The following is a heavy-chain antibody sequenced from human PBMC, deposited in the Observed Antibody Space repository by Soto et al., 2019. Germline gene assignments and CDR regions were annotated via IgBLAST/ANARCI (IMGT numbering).Heavy chain of an antibody. CDR2: IIPIFGTA. CDR3: ARHVPAAGYYYGMDV. D-gene: IGHD2-2*01. Sequence: QVQLVXSGAXXXXPGSSVKVSCKASGGTFSSYAISWVRQAPGQGLEWMGGIIPIFGTANYAQKFQGRVTITADESTSTAYMELSSLRSEDTAVYYCARHVPAAGYYYGMDVWGQGTTVTVSS. CDR1: GGTFSSYA. J-gene: IGHJ6*02. V-gene: IGHV1-69*12.